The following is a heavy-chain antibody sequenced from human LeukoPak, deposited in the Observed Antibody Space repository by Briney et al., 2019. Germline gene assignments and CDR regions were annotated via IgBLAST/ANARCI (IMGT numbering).Heavy chain of an antibody. V-gene: IGHV4-59*01. D-gene: IGHD2-15*01. J-gene: IGHJ4*02. CDR1: GGSISSYY. Sequence: SETLSLTCTVSGGSISSYYWSWIRQPPGKGLEWIGYISYSGSTNYNPSLKSRVTISIDTSKNQFFLKLSSVTAADTAVYYCARAGHCSGGSCYYFDYWGQGTLVTVSS. CDR2: ISYSGST. CDR3: ARAGHCSGGSCYYFDY.